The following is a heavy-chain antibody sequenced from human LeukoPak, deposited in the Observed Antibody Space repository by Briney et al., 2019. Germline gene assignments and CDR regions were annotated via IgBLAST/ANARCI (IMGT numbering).Heavy chain of an antibody. D-gene: IGHD1-26*01. Sequence: SETLSLACTVSGGSISSYYWSWIRQPPGKGLEWIGYIYYSGSTNYNPSLKSRVTISVDTSKNQFSLKLSSVTAADTAVYYCARGPPPPWDLLGGVGRVTFYFDYWGQGTLVTVSS. CDR2: IYYSGST. V-gene: IGHV4-59*01. CDR3: ARGPPPPWDLLGGVGRVTFYFDY. J-gene: IGHJ4*02. CDR1: GGSISSYY.